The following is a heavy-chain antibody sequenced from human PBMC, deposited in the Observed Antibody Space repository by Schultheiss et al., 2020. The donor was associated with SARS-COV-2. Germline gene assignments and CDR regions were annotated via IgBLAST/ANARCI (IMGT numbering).Heavy chain of an antibody. CDR1: GFTFSSYA. CDR3: ARSIFGVVKVFDY. J-gene: IGHJ4*02. Sequence: GGSLRLSCAASGFTFSSYAMSWVRQAPGKGLEWVAVISYDGSNKYYADSVKGRFTISRDNSKNTLYLQMNSLRVEDTAVYYCARSIFGVVKVFDYWGQGTLVTVSS. D-gene: IGHD3-3*01. V-gene: IGHV3-30*07. CDR2: ISYDGSNK.